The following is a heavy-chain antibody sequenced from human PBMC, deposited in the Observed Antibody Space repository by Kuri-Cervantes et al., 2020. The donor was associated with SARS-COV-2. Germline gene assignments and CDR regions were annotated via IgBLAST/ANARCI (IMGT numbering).Heavy chain of an antibody. Sequence: GESLKISCAASGFTFDDYGMSWVRQAPGKGLEWVSGINWNGGSTGYADSVKGRFTISRDSAKNSLYLQINSLRGEDTAVYYCARVAGQGPIYYYYMDVWGKGTTVTVSS. V-gene: IGHV3-20*04. J-gene: IGHJ6*03. CDR3: ARVAGQGPIYYYYMDV. CDR2: INWNGGST. CDR1: GFTFDDYG. D-gene: IGHD2-21*01.